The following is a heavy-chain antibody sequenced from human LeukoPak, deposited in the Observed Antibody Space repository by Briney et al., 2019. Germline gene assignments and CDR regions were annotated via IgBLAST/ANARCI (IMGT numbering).Heavy chain of an antibody. Sequence: SEALSLTCTVSGFSISTNYYWGWTRQPPGRGLEWIGSIHHRGNTYHNPSLRSRVIMSIDTSKNQFSLRLSSVTAADTAVYFCARTNLNPGDYWGQGMLVTVSS. CDR1: GFSISTNYY. V-gene: IGHV4-38-2*02. CDR2: IHHRGNT. CDR3: ARTNLNPGDY. J-gene: IGHJ4*02. D-gene: IGHD1-1*01.